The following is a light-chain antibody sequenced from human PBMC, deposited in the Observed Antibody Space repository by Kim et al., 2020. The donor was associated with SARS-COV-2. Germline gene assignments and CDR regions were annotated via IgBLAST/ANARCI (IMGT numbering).Light chain of an antibody. V-gene: IGKV1-39*01. J-gene: IGKJ5*01. CDR1: QSISSY. Sequence: ASVGDRVTITCRASQSISSYLNWYQHKPGIAPKLLIYAASSLQSGVPSRFSGSGLGTDFTLTINSLQPEDFATYYCQQLDSTPRTFGQGTQLEIK. CDR2: AAS. CDR3: QQLDSTPRT.